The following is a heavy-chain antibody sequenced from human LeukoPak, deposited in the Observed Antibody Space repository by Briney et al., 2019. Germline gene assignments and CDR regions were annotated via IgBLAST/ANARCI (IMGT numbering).Heavy chain of an antibody. CDR2: ITSSSSYT. CDR3: ARDQVAVAGTSGYYYYYMDV. CDR1: GITFSNYN. D-gene: IGHD6-19*01. J-gene: IGHJ6*03. V-gene: IGHV3-21*01. Sequence: AGGSLRLSCAAPGITFSNYNMNWVRQAPGKGLEWISSITSSSSYTFYADSVKGRFTISRDNAKNSLYLQMNSLRVEDTAVYYCARDQVAVAGTSGYYYYYMDVWGKGTTVTVSS.